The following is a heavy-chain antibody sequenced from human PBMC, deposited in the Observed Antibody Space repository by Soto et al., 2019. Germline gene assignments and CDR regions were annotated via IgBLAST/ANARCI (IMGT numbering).Heavy chain of an antibody. V-gene: IGHV4-59*01. Sequence: PSVTPSPPWILPGGSHPGYYRRRVGPPPKKRPEWIGCINYSRSTNYNPSLKSRVTISVYTSKKQFSLNLGSVTAADTAVYYCARYFDWPSGFDIWGQGTMVTVSS. CDR1: GGSHPGYY. D-gene: IGHD3-9*01. J-gene: IGHJ3*02. CDR3: ARYFDWPSGFDI. CDR2: INYSRST.